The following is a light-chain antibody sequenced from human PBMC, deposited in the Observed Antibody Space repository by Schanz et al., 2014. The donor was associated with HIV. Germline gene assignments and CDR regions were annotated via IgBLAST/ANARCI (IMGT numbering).Light chain of an antibody. V-gene: IGKV4-1*01. Sequence: DIVMTQSPDSLAVSLGERATINCKSSQSVLYSSNNKNYLAWYQQKPGQPPKLLISWASTRESGVPDRFSGGGSGTDFTLTISSLQAEDAAVYFCQQYYSTPPTFGGGTKVEIK. J-gene: IGKJ4*01. CDR3: QQYYSTPPT. CDR1: QSVLYSSNNKNY. CDR2: WAS.